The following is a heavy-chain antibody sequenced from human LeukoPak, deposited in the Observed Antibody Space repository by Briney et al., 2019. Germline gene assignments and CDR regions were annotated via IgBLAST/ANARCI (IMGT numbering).Heavy chain of an antibody. Sequence: SGTLSLTCAVSGGSISSSNWWSWVRQPPGKGLEWIGEIYHSGSTNYNPSLKSRVTISVDKSKNQFSLKLSSVTAADTAVYYCARDGGRYSYYGYTFDYWGQGTLVTVSS. V-gene: IGHV4-4*02. CDR1: GGSISSSNW. J-gene: IGHJ4*02. CDR2: IYHSGST. D-gene: IGHD3-10*01. CDR3: ARDGGRYSYYGYTFDY.